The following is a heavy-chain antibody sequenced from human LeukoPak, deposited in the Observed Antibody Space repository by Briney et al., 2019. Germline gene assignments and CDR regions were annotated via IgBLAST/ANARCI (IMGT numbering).Heavy chain of an antibody. V-gene: IGHV4-38-2*02. CDR3: ARVYRSRWYLNWFDP. D-gene: IGHD6-13*01. CDR2: IYHSGST. Sequence: SETLSLTCTVSGYSISSGYYWDWIRQSPGKGLEWIGSIYHSGSTYYNPSMKSRVTISVDTSKNQFSLKLSSATAADTAVYYCARVYRSRWYLNWFDPWGQGTLVTVSS. J-gene: IGHJ5*02. CDR1: GYSISSGYY.